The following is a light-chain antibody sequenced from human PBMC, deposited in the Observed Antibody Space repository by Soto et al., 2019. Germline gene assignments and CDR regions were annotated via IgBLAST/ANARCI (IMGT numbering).Light chain of an antibody. Sequence: QSVLTQPRSVSGSPGQSVTISCTGTSSDVGGYNSVSWYQQHPGKTPKLIIFDVSRRPSGVPDRFSGSKSGTTASLTISGLQAEDEADYYCCSYADTSYVFGTGTSHRP. V-gene: IGLV2-11*01. J-gene: IGLJ1*01. CDR3: CSYADTSYV. CDR1: SSDVGGYNS. CDR2: DVS.